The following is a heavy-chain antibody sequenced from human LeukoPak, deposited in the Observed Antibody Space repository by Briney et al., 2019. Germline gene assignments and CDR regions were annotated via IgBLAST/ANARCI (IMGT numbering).Heavy chain of an antibody. J-gene: IGHJ4*02. Sequence: PSETLSLTCTVSGGSISSYYWSWIRQPPGKGLEWIGYIYYSGSTNYNPSLKSRVTISVDTSKNQFSLKLSSVTAADTAVYYCARVYHDSSGYWVIDYWGQGTLVTVSS. V-gene: IGHV4-59*01. CDR3: ARVYHDSSGYWVIDY. CDR2: IYYSGST. D-gene: IGHD3-22*01. CDR1: GGSISSYY.